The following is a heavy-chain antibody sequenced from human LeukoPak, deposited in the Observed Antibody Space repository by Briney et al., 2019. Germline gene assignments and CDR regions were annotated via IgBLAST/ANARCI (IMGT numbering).Heavy chain of an antibody. V-gene: IGHV5-51*01. D-gene: IGHD4-11*01. CDR2: IYPGDSDT. Sequence: GESLKISCKGSGYSFTSYWIGWVRQMPGKGQVWMGTIYPGDSDTRYSPSFQGQVTISADKSISTAYLQWSSLKASDTAIYYCARLPTTVTTLTNFHYYYMDVWGKGTTVTVSS. CDR3: ARLPTTVTTLTNFHYYYMDV. CDR1: GYSFTSYW. J-gene: IGHJ6*03.